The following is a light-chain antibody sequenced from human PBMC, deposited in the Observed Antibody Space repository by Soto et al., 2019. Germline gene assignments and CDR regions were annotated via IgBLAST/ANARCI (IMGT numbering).Light chain of an antibody. Sequence: DIHMTQSPSTLSASVGDRVTITCRASQSISIWLAWYQQKPGKDPKLLIYKTSSLESGVPSRFRGSGSGTEFTLTITSLQPDDFATYYCQHYNDYSWTFGQGTKVEIK. CDR3: QHYNDYSWT. J-gene: IGKJ1*01. V-gene: IGKV1-5*03. CDR1: QSISIW. CDR2: KTS.